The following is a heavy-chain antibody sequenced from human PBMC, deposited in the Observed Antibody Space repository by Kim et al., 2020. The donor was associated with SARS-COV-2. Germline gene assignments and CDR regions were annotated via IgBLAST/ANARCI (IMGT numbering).Heavy chain of an antibody. J-gene: IGHJ4*02. CDR3: AKSGLPYYYDSKHFDY. V-gene: IGHV3-23*01. D-gene: IGHD3-22*01. Sequence: SVKGRFTISRDNSKNTLYLQMNSLRAEDTAVYYCAKSGLPYYYDSKHFDYWGQGTLVTVSS.